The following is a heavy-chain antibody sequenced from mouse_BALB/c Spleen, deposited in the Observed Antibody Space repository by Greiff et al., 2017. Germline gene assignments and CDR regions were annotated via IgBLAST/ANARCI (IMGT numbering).Heavy chain of an antibody. D-gene: IGHD3-1*01. J-gene: IGHJ2*01. CDR1: GYTFTSYW. CDR3: ERGEAARATYIDY. V-gene: IGHV1S41*01. CDR2: IAPGSGST. Sequence: ELAKPGASVKMSCKASGYTFTSYWINWIKQRPGQGLEWIGRIAPGSGSTYYNEMFKGKKTLTVDTSSSTAYIQLSSLSSEDSAVYVCERGEAARATYIDYWGQGTTLTVSS.